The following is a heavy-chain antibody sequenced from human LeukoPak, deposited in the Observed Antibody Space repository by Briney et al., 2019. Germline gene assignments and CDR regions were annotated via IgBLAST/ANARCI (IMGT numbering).Heavy chain of an antibody. J-gene: IGHJ4*02. CDR1: GFTFSSYS. Sequence: PGGSLRLSCAASGFTFSSYSMNWVRQAPGKGLEWVSAISGSGGSTYYADSVKGRFTISRDNSKNTLYLQMNSLRAEDTAVYYCATNIGYYDSSGYYSYWGQGTLVTVSS. CDR3: ATNIGYYDSSGYYSY. D-gene: IGHD3-22*01. CDR2: ISGSGGST. V-gene: IGHV3-23*01.